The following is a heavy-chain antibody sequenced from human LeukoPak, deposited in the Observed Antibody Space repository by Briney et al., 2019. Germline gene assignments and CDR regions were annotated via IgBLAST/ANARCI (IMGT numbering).Heavy chain of an antibody. CDR1: GYTFTSYA. CDR2: INAGNGNT. J-gene: IGHJ6*02. Sequence: ASVKVSCKASGYTFTSYAMHWVRQAPGQRLEWMGWINAGNGNTKYSQKFQGRVTITRDTSASTAYMELSSLRSEDTAVYYCARVREEDSPVTYCGGDCYSYYYYGMDVWGQGTTVTVSS. D-gene: IGHD2-21*02. CDR3: ARVREEDSPVTYCGGDCYSYYYYGMDV. V-gene: IGHV1-3*01.